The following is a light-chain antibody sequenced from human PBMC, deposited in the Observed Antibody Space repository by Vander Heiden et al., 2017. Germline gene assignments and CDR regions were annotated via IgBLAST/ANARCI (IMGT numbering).Light chain of an antibody. J-gene: IGLJ3*02. CDR2: RNN. V-gene: IGLV1-47*02. CDR1: SSNIGSNY. CDR3: ATWDDSLSGQV. Sequence: QSVLTQSASASGTPGQRVPISCSGRSSNIGSNYVYWYQHLPGTAPKLLNYRNNERPSGVPDRFSGSKSGTSASLAISGLRSEDEAAYYCATWDDSLSGQVFGGGTKLTGL.